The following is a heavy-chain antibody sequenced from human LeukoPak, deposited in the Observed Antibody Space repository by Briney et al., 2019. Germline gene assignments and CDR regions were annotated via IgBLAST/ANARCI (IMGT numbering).Heavy chain of an antibody. CDR1: GGSISSGGYY. D-gene: IGHD6-13*01. J-gene: IGHJ4*02. Sequence: PSETLSLTCTVSGGSISSGGYYWSWIRQPPGKGLEWIGYIYHSGSTYYNPSLKSRVTISVDRSKNQISLKLSSVTAADTAVYYCARDSRRYSSYLIDYWGQGTLVTVSS. V-gene: IGHV4-30-2*01. CDR3: ARDSRRYSSYLIDY. CDR2: IYHSGST.